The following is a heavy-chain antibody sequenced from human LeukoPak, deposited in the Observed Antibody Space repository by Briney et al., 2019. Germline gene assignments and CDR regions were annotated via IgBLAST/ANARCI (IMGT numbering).Heavy chain of an antibody. D-gene: IGHD1-1*01. CDR1: GFTFSSYG. V-gene: IGHV3-33*01. CDR3: AVTAGSFDY. J-gene: IGHJ4*02. Sequence: PGRSLRLSCAASGFTFSSYGMHWVRQAPGKGLEWVAIIWYDGSNKYYADSVKGRFTISRDNSKKTLYLQMNSLRAEDTAVYYCAVTAGSFDYWGQGALVTVSS. CDR2: IWYDGSNK.